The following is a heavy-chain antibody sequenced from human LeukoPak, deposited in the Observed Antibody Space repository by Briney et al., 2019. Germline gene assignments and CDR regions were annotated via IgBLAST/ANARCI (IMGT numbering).Heavy chain of an antibody. CDR2: IWYDGSTK. D-gene: IGHD2/OR15-2a*01. J-gene: IGHJ3*02. CDR3: AKDLFYSFDI. Sequence: GRSLRLSCAASGFTFSSCGMHWVRQAPGKGLEWVTVIWYDGSTKYFADSVRGRFTISRDNSKNTLYLQMNSLRADDTALYRCAKDLFYSFDIWGQGTEVTVSS. V-gene: IGHV3-33*03. CDR1: GFTFSSCG.